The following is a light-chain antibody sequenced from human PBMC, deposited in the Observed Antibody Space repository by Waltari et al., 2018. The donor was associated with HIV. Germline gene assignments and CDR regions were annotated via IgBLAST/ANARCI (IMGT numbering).Light chain of an antibody. CDR1: SSNIGSNI. Sequence: QSVLTQPPSASGTPGQRVSIYCSGSSSNIGSNIVNWYQQLPGTAPKLLIYSNNHRPSGVPFRFSGAKSGTSPSLAISGLQSEYESDYYCAAWDDSLNAWVFGGGTKLTVL. V-gene: IGLV1-44*01. J-gene: IGLJ3*02. CDR3: AAWDDSLNAWV. CDR2: SNN.